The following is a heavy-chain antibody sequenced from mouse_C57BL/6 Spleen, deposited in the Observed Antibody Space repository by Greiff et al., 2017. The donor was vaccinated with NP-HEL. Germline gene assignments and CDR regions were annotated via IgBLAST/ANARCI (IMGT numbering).Heavy chain of an antibody. V-gene: IGHV1-85*01. CDR2: IYPRDGST. D-gene: IGHD1-1*01. J-gene: IGHJ4*01. Sequence: VQLQQSGPELVKPGASVKLSCKASGYTFKSYDINWVKQRPGQGLEWIGWIYPRDGSTKYNEKFKGTATLTVDTSSSTAYMELHSLTSEDSAVYFGARGGTVVAMDYWGQGTSVTVSS. CDR1: GYTFKSYD. CDR3: ARGGTVVAMDY.